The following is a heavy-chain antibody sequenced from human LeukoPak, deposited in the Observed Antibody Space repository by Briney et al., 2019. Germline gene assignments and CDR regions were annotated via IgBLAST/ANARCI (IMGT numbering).Heavy chain of an antibody. V-gene: IGHV5-51*01. CDR1: GFRFTSYW. D-gene: IGHD1-14*01. CDR3: AIGGDSTTSCSRCFNY. Sequence: GESLKISCKGSGFRFTSYWIGWVRQMPGKGLEWMGIIYPGDSDTRYSPSFQGQVTISADKSISTAYLQWSSLKASDTAMYYCAIGGDSTTSCSRCFNYWGQGTLVTVSS. CDR2: IYPGDSDT. J-gene: IGHJ4*02.